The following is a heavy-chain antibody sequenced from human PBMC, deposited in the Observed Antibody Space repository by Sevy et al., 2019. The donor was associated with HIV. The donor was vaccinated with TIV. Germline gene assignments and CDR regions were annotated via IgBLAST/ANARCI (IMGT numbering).Heavy chain of an antibody. CDR3: ARLPRRLVREDAFDI. CDR2: INSDGSST. J-gene: IGHJ3*02. CDR1: GFTFSSYW. D-gene: IGHD6-19*01. V-gene: IGHV3-74*01. Sequence: GGSLRLSCAASGFTFSSYWMHWVRQAPGKGLVWVSRINSDGSSTSYADSVKGRFTISRDNAKNTLYLQMNSLGAEDTAVYYCARLPRRLVREDAFDIWGQGTMVTVSS.